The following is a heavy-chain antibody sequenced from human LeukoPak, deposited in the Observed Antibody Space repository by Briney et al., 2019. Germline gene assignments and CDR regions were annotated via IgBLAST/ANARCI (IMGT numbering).Heavy chain of an antibody. CDR3: ARGGTEGGLEISFFFDL. CDR2: IFYGSS. Sequence: SGTLSLTCTVSGGSISGSYWSWIRQPPGKGLEWIGYIFYGSSNYYPSLKSRVTILLDTSKNLFSLKLSSVTAADTAVYYCARGGTEGGLEISFFFDLWGRGTLVT. CDR1: GGSISGSY. D-gene: IGHD1-1*01. V-gene: IGHV4-59*01. J-gene: IGHJ2*01.